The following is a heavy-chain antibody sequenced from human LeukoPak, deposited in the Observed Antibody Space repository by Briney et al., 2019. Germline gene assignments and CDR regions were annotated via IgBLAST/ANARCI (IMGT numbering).Heavy chain of an antibody. D-gene: IGHD3-3*01. CDR3: ARGVGFWSGYHPGKYYFDY. J-gene: IGHJ4*02. CDR2: IYTSGST. Sequence: SETLSLTCTVSGGSISSGSYYWSWIRQPAGKGLERIGRIYTSGSTNYNPSLKSRVTISVDTSKNQFSLKLSSVTAADTAVYYCARGVGFWSGYHPGKYYFDYWGQGTLVTVSS. V-gene: IGHV4-61*02. CDR1: GGSISSGSYY.